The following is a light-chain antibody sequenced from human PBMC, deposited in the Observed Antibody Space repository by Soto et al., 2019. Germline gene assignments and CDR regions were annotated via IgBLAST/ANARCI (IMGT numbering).Light chain of an antibody. CDR3: QQYGSSPGT. J-gene: IGKJ1*01. Sequence: EIVLTQSPGTLSLSPGDRATLSCRASQRVSTFLAWYQQRPGQAPRLLISEASNRDTGIPDRFSGSGSGTDFTLTINRLEPEDFAVYYCQQYGSSPGTFGQGTKVDIK. CDR2: EAS. CDR1: QRVSTF. V-gene: IGKV3-20*01.